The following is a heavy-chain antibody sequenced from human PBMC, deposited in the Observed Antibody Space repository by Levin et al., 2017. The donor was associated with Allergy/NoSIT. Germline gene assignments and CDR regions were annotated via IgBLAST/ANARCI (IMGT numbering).Heavy chain of an antibody. V-gene: IGHV3-23*01. CDR2: ISGSGGST. D-gene: IGHD2-2*01. J-gene: IGHJ6*02. Sequence: GGSLRLSCAASGFTFSSYAMSWVRQAPGKGLEWVSAISGSGGSTYYADSVKGRFTISRDNSKNTLYLQMNSLRAEDTAVYYCAKSAIVVVPAVIYGMDVWGQGTTVTVSS. CDR1: GFTFSSYA. CDR3: AKSAIVVVPAVIYGMDV.